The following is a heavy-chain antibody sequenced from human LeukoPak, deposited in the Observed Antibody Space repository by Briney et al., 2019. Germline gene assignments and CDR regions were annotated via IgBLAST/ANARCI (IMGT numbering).Heavy chain of an antibody. CDR3: ARGKYSSGWYWFDY. CDR1: GFIVSSNY. V-gene: IGHV3-53*01. J-gene: IGHJ4*02. Sequence: GGSLRLSCAASGFIVSSNYMSWVRQAPGKGLEWVSVIYSGGSTYYADSVKGRFTISRDNSKNTLYLQMNSLRAEDTAVYYCARGKYSSGWYWFDYWGQGTLVTVSS. CDR2: IYSGGST. D-gene: IGHD6-19*01.